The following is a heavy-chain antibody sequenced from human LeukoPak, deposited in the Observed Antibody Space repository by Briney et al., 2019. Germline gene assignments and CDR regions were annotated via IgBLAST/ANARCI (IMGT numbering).Heavy chain of an antibody. CDR1: GYTFTGYY. CDR3: ARVSPRSSSWYVWFDP. CDR2: INPKRGGT. J-gene: IGHJ5*02. Sequence: ASVKVSCKASGYTFTGYYMHWVRQAPGQGLEWMGWINPKRGGTNYAQKFQGRVTMTRDTSISTAYMELSRLRSDDTAVYYCARVSPRSSSWYVWFDPWGQGTLVTVSS. V-gene: IGHV1-2*02. D-gene: IGHD6-13*01.